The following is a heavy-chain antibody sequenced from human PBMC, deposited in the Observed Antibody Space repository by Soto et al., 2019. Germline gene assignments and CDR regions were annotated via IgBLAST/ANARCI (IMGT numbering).Heavy chain of an antibody. CDR2: IYYSGST. Sequence: SETLSLTCTVSGDSISSYYWSWIRQPPGKGLEWIGYIYYSGSTNYNPSLKSRVTISVDTSKNQFSLKLSSVTAADTAVYYCARSEGVTTSLDYWGQGTLVTVSS. CDR3: ARSEGVTTSLDY. CDR1: GDSISSYY. D-gene: IGHD4-17*01. J-gene: IGHJ4*02. V-gene: IGHV4-59*01.